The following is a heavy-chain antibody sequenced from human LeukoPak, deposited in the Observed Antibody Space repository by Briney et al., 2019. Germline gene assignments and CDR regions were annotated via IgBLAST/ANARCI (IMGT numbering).Heavy chain of an antibody. CDR3: ARAPGDLRYFDY. CDR2: IYYTGST. Sequence: SETLSLTCTISGGSISSYYWSWIRQPPGKGLEWIGYIYYTGSTNYNPSLKSRVTISVDTSRNQFSLKLSSVTAADTAVYYCARAPGDLRYFDYWGQGTQVTVSS. D-gene: IGHD3-10*01. CDR1: GGSISSYY. V-gene: IGHV4-59*01. J-gene: IGHJ4*02.